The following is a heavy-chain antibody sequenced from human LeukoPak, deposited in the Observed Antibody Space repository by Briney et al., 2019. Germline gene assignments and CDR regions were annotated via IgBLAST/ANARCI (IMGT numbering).Heavy chain of an antibody. CDR3: AKDRRQLANFDY. Sequence: GGSLRLSCAASGFTFSSYAMSRVRQAPGKGLEWVSGFGGGGGPTYYADSVKGRFTISRDNSKNTLYLQMNSLRADDTAVYYCAKDRRQLANFDYWGQGTLVTVSS. CDR2: FGGGGGPT. D-gene: IGHD6-13*01. J-gene: IGHJ4*02. CDR1: GFTFSSYA. V-gene: IGHV3-23*01.